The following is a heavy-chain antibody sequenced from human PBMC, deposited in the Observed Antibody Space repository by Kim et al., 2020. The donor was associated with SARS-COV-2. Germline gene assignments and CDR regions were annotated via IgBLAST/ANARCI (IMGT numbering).Heavy chain of an antibody. D-gene: IGHD6-19*01. J-gene: IGHJ4*02. CDR2: ISGSGGST. CDR1: GFTFSTYA. V-gene: IGHV3-23*01. CDR3: ARADGGWFYDY. Sequence: GGSLRLSCAPSGFTFSTYAMTWVRQAPGKGLEWVSTISGSGGSTSYADSVKGRFTISRDNSKNTLFLQMNSLRAEDTAVYYCARADGGWFYDYWGQGTL.